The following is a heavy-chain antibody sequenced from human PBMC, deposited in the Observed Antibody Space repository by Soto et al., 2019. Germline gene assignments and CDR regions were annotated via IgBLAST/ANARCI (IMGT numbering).Heavy chain of an antibody. CDR1: GGSFSGYY. Sequence: SETLSLTCAVYGGSFSGYYWSWIRQPPGKGLEWIGEINHSGSTNYNPSLKSRVTISVDTSKNQFSLKLSSVTAADTAVYYCARGGRVEVEDTAMEPVGFDYWGQGTLVTVSS. D-gene: IGHD5-18*01. V-gene: IGHV4-34*01. CDR2: INHSGST. CDR3: ARGGRVEVEDTAMEPVGFDY. J-gene: IGHJ4*02.